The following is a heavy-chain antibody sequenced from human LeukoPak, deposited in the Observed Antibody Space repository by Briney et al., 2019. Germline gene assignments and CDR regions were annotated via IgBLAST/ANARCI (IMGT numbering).Heavy chain of an antibody. Sequence: GWSLRLSCAASRLIFRRYSMNWVRQAPGRGLEWVSSISCRSVYRYYAGSLKGRFTIYRDNAKKSLYLQTSSLTDEDTAVCFCARASHGNYVWGSYDDYGQETIVAIAS. D-gene: IGHD3-16*01. CDR3: ARASHGNYVWGSYDD. V-gene: IGHV3-21*01. CDR2: ISCRSVYR. J-gene: IGHJ4*02. CDR1: RLIFRRYS.